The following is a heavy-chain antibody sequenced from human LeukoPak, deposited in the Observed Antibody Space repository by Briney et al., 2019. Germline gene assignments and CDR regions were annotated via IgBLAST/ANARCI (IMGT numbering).Heavy chain of an antibody. CDR3: ARGTVTTDGYFDY. D-gene: IGHD4-17*01. J-gene: IGHJ4*02. V-gene: IGHV1-18*01. Sequence: ASVKVSCKASGYTFTSYGISWVRQAPGQGLEWMGWISAYNGNTNYAQKLQGRVTMTRDTSTSTVYMELSSLRSEDTAVYYCARGTVTTDGYFDYWGQGTLVTVSS. CDR2: ISAYNGNT. CDR1: GYTFTSYG.